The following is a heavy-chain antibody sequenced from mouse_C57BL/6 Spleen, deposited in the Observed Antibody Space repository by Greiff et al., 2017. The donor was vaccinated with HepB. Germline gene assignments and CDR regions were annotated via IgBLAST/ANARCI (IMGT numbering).Heavy chain of an antibody. CDR3: TRHYYGSSYWYFDV. CDR2: INPSSGYT. CDR1: GYTFTSYT. V-gene: IGHV1-4*01. J-gene: IGHJ1*03. Sequence: VQLQQSGAELARPGASVKMSCKAPGYTFTSYTMHWVKQRPGQGLEWIGYINPSSGYTKYNQKFKDKATLTADKSSSTAYMQLSSLTSEDSAVYYCTRHYYGSSYWYFDVWGTGTTVTVSS. D-gene: IGHD1-1*01.